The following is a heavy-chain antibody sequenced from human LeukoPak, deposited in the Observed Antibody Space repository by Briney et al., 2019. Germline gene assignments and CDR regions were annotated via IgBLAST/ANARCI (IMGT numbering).Heavy chain of an antibody. Sequence: GGSLRLSCAASGFTFSSYWMSWVRQAPGKGLEWVANIKQDGSEKYYVDSVKRRFTISRDNAKNSLYLQMNSLRAEDTAVYYCAREYISSWGSITSHWFDPWGQRTSVSVSS. CDR2: IKQDGSEK. J-gene: IGHJ5*02. CDR1: GFTFSSYW. CDR3: AREYISSWGSITSHWFDP. D-gene: IGHD6-13*01. V-gene: IGHV3-7*01.